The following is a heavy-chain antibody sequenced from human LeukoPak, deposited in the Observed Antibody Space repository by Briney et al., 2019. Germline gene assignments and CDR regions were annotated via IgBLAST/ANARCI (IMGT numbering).Heavy chain of an antibody. CDR2: IGGGGDT. Sequence: GGSLRLACAASGFTFSTNAMTWVRQAPGKGLEWVSTIGGGGDTFYADSVRGRFAISRDNSKNTLYLQMGSLRAEDMAVYYCAREGYSYDLDYWGQGTLVTVSS. CDR1: GFTFSTNA. J-gene: IGHJ4*02. D-gene: IGHD5-18*01. CDR3: AREGYSYDLDY. V-gene: IGHV3-23*01.